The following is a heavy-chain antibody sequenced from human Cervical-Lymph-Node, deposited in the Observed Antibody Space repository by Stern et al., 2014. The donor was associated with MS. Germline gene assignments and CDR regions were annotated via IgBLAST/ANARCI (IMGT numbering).Heavy chain of an antibody. V-gene: IGHV4-39*01. D-gene: IGHD3-22*01. Sequence: QLQLQESGPGLVTPSETLSLTCSISGGSIRSRSHFWGWVRQSPEKGLEWIASIYHSGTTYYNPSLMSRFTISVDTPQDKFVSVLPSVTAADTAVYYCARLATMLEVVITDYWYFDLWGRGTLVTVSS. CDR3: ARLATMLEVVITDYWYFDL. J-gene: IGHJ2*01. CDR1: GGSIRSRSHF. CDR2: IYHSGTT.